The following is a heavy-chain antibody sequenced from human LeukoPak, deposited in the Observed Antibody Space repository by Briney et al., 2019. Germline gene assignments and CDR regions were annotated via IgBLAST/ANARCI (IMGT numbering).Heavy chain of an antibody. D-gene: IGHD6-6*01. V-gene: IGHV3-48*03. CDR1: GFTFRSDE. CDR2: ISAGRSSI. Sequence: GGSLRLSCVASGFTFRSDEMSWVRQAPGKGLEWVSCISAGRSSIFYADSVQGRFTISRDNSKNSLYLQMNSLRVEDTAVYYCARGGMAARFAYWGEGTLVTVSS. CDR3: ARGGMAARFAY. J-gene: IGHJ4*02.